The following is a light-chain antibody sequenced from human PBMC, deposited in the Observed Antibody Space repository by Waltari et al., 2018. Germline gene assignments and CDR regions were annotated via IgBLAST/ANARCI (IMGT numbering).Light chain of an antibody. CDR1: QGVSSGF. CDR3: QQYGSSPVYT. Sequence: EIVLTQSPGTLSLSPGERATLSCRASQGVSSGFLAWYQQKPGQAPRLLIYATSTRATGIPDRFSGSWSGTDFTLTISRLEPEDFAVYYCQQYGSSPVYTFGQGTKLEIK. V-gene: IGKV3-20*01. CDR2: ATS. J-gene: IGKJ2*01.